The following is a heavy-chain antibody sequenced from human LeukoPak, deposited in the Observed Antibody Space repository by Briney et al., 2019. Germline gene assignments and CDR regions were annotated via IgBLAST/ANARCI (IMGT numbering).Heavy chain of an antibody. V-gene: IGHV4-34*01. J-gene: IGHJ4*02. CDR1: GGSFSGYY. CDR2: INHSGST. D-gene: IGHD1-14*01. CDR3: ARPRRIYSRRLDY. Sequence: SETLSLTCAVYGGSFSGYYWSWIRQPPGKGLEWIGEINHSGSTNYNPSLKSRVTISVDTSKNQFSLKLSSVTAADTAVYYCARPRRIYSRRLDYWGQGTLVTVSS.